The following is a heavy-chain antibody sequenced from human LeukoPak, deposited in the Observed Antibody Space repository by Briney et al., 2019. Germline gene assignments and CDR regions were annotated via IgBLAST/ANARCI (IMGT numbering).Heavy chain of an antibody. D-gene: IGHD4-17*01. CDR1: GFTFSSFA. CDR3: ARGAYGDYDY. J-gene: IGHJ4*02. Sequence: GGSLRLSCAASGFTFSSFAMSRVRQAPGKGLEWVSAISGSGGSTYYADSVKGRFTISRDNSKNALFLQMNSLRAEDTAVYYCARGAYGDYDYWGQGTLVTVSS. CDR2: ISGSGGST. V-gene: IGHV3-23*01.